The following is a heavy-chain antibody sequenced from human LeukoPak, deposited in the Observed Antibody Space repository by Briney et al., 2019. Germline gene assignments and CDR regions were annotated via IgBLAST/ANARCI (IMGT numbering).Heavy chain of an antibody. Sequence: GGSLRLSCAASGFTFSSFAMSWVRQAPGKGLEWVSSISSSGANTYYADSVKGRFTISRHNSNNTLYLQMNSLRDEDTAVYYCARETKYGGYSYGFLDYWGQGTPVTVSS. D-gene: IGHD5-18*01. CDR1: GFTFSSFA. V-gene: IGHV3-23*01. CDR3: ARETKYGGYSYGFLDY. J-gene: IGHJ4*02. CDR2: ISSSGANT.